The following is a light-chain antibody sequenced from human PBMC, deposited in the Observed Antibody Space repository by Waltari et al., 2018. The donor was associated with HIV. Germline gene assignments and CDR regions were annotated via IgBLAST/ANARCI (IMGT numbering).Light chain of an antibody. CDR2: WAA. J-gene: IGKJ4*01. V-gene: IGKV4-1*01. CDR1: PSILYSSNNKNY. Sequence: DIVMTQSPDSLAVSLGERATINCKSNPSILYSSNNKNYLAWYQQKPGQAPKLLIYWAATREFGVPDRFSGSGCGTDVTLSISSLQAEDVAVYYCQQDDSTPLTFGGGTKVEIK. CDR3: QQDDSTPLT.